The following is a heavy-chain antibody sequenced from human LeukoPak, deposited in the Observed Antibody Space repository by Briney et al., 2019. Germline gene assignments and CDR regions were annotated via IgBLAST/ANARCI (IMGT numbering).Heavy chain of an antibody. V-gene: IGHV4-34*01. D-gene: IGHD6-13*01. CDR2: INHSGST. Sequence: SETLSLTCAVYGGSFSGYYWSCIRQPPGKGLEWIGEINHSGSTNYNPSLKSRVTISVDTSKNQFSLKLSSVTAADTAVYYCARSSSWYWDYFDYWGQGTLVTVSS. CDR3: ARSSSWYWDYFDY. CDR1: GGSFSGYY. J-gene: IGHJ4*02.